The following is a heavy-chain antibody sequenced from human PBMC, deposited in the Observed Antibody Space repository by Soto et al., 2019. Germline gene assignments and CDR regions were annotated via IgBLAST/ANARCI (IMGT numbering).Heavy chain of an antibody. D-gene: IGHD2-21*01. Sequence: AWVSLRLSCGVAGVNFTGYWMHWVRKAPGQGLVWVSRIKFDGITASYADSVNGRFTISRDNAKNTVYLQMDSLRAEDTGMYYCARGIRNYYGADVWGQGTTVTVSS. CDR1: GVNFTGYW. J-gene: IGHJ6*02. V-gene: IGHV3-74*01. CDR3: ARGIRNYYGADV. CDR2: IKFDGITA.